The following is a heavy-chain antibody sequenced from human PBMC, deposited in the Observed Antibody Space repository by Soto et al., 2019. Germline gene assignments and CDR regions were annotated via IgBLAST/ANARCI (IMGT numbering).Heavy chain of an antibody. CDR2: IIPILGIA. Sequence: QVQLVQSGAEVKKPGSSVKVSCKASGGTFSSYTISWVRQAPGQGLEWMGRIIPILGIANYAQKFQGRVTITADKSTSTAYMELSSLRSEDTAVYYWARGYGDYGWFDPWGQGTLVTVSS. D-gene: IGHD4-17*01. J-gene: IGHJ5*02. CDR3: ARGYGDYGWFDP. V-gene: IGHV1-69*02. CDR1: GGTFSSYT.